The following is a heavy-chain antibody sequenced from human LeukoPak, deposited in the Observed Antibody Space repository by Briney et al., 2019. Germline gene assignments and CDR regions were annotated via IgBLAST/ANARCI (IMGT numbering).Heavy chain of an antibody. D-gene: IGHD1-26*01. CDR3: SGPPSYSGSHLGRYYYMDV. J-gene: IGHJ6*03. V-gene: IGHV3-15*01. CDR1: GFTFSSHG. CDR2: IKSKTDGGTT. Sequence: GGSLRLSCAASGFTFSSHGMHWVRQAPGKGLEWVGRIKSKTDGGTTDYAAPVKGRFTISRDDSKNTLYLQMNSLKTEDTAVYYCSGPPSYSGSHLGRYYYMDVWGKGTTVTVSS.